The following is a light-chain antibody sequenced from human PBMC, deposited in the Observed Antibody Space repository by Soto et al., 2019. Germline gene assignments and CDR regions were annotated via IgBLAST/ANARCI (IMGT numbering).Light chain of an antibody. Sequence: EFVLTQSPGTLSLSPGDRATLSCSASQTVRSNSLAWYQQRPAQAPRLLIHGASTRATGIPDRFSGGVSGTDFTLTISRLEPEDFAVYYCQQFSSSPLTFGEGTKVDIK. CDR3: QQFSSSPLT. CDR1: QTVRSNS. J-gene: IGKJ4*01. CDR2: GAS. V-gene: IGKV3-20*01.